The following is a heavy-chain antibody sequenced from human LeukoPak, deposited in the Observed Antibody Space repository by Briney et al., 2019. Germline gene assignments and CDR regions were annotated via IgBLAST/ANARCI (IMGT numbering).Heavy chain of an antibody. CDR2: IYYSGST. J-gene: IGHJ4*02. CDR1: GGSISSYY. CDR3: ARESLTGYNFDY. V-gene: IGHV4-59*12. D-gene: IGHD3-9*01. Sequence: SETLSLTCTVSGGSISSYYWSWIRQPPGKGLEWIGYIYYSGSTYYKPSLKSRVTISVDTSKNQFSLKLSSVTAADTAVYYCARESLTGYNFDYWGQGTLVTVSS.